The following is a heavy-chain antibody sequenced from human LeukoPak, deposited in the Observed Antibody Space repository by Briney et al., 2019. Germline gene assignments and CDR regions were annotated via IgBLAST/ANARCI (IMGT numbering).Heavy chain of an antibody. Sequence: GGSLRLSCAASGFTFSSYWMHWDRQAPGKGLVWVSRINSDGSSTSYADSVKGRFTISRDNAKNTLYLQMNSLRAEDTAVYYCARVLSAYCGGDCYSKGYWGQGTLVTVSS. CDR2: INSDGSST. D-gene: IGHD2-21*02. J-gene: IGHJ4*02. CDR3: ARVLSAYCGGDCYSKGY. CDR1: GFTFSSYW. V-gene: IGHV3-74*01.